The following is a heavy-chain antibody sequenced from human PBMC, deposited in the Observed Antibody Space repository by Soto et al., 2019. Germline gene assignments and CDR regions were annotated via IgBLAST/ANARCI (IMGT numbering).Heavy chain of an antibody. CDR1: GGSISSSSYY. Sequence: XETLSLTCTVSGGSISSSSYYWGWIRQPPGKGLEWIGSIYYSGSTYYNPSLKSRVTISVDTSKNQFSLKLSSVTAADTAVYYCARAHTYYYDSSGQFDYWGQGTLVTVSS. J-gene: IGHJ4*02. CDR2: IYYSGST. D-gene: IGHD3-22*01. CDR3: ARAHTYYYDSSGQFDY. V-gene: IGHV4-39*01.